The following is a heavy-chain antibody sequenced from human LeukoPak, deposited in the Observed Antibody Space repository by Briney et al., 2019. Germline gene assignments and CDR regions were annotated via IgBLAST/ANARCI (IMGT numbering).Heavy chain of an antibody. CDR3: ARRSQLDY. D-gene: IGHD5-18*01. CDR1: GFTVSSNY. Sequence: PGGSLRLSCAASGFTVSSNYMSWVCQAPGKGLEWVSVIYSGGTTYYADSVKGRFTISRDNSKNTLYLQMNSLRAEDTAVYYCARRSQLDYWGQGTLVTVSS. J-gene: IGHJ4*02. CDR2: IYSGGTT. V-gene: IGHV3-53*01.